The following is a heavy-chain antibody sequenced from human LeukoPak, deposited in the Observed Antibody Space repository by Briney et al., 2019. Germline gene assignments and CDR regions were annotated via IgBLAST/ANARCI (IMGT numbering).Heavy chain of an antibody. CDR1: GGSISTYY. V-gene: IGHV4-59*08. Sequence: PSETLSLTCTVSGGSISTYYWSWIRQPPGKGLEWIGYIHYSGSTNYNPSLKSRVTTSVDTSKNQFSLKLSSVTAADTAVYYCARSPPLYGDYAQYYFDYWGQGTLVTVSS. D-gene: IGHD4-17*01. CDR3: ARSPPLYGDYAQYYFDY. J-gene: IGHJ4*02. CDR2: IHYSGST.